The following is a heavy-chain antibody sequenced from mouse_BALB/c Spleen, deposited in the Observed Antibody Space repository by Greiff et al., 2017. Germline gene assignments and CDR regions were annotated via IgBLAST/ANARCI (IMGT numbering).Heavy chain of an antibody. V-gene: IGHV1S56*01. J-gene: IGHJ2*01. CDR2: IYPGNVNT. CDR3: ARGTTVVEVDY. CDR1: GYTSTSYY. D-gene: IGHD1-1*01. Sequence: QVQLQQSGPELVKPGASVRISCKASGYTSTSYYIHWVKQRPGQGLEWIGWIYPGNVNTKYNEKFKGKATLTADKSSSTAYMQLSSLTSEDSAVYFCARGTTVVEVDYWGQGTTLTVSS.